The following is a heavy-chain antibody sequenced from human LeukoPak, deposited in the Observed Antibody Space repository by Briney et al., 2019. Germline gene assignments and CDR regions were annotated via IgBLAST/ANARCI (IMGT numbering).Heavy chain of an antibody. J-gene: IGHJ4*02. Sequence: ASVKVSCKASGYTFTGYYMHWVRQAPGQGLEWMGWINPNSGGTNYAQKFQGRVTMTRDTSISTAYMELSRLRSDDTAVYYCARDRGGYCGGDCYFDYWGQGTLVTVSS. CDR2: INPNSGGT. CDR3: ARDRGGYCGGDCYFDY. V-gene: IGHV1-2*02. D-gene: IGHD2-21*02. CDR1: GYTFTGYY.